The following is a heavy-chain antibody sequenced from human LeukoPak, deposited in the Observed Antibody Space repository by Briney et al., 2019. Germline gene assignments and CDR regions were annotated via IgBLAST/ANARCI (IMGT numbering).Heavy chain of an antibody. Sequence: TSETLSLTCTVSGGSISSYYWNWIRQPPGKGLEWLGWISYSGSTNYNPSLKRRVAISLDMSKTQLSLKLNSVTAADTAVYYCARQPDSGSYYNFDYWGQGSLVTVSS. CDR3: ARQPDSGSYYNFDY. CDR1: GGSISSYY. V-gene: IGHV4-59*08. CDR2: ISYSGST. D-gene: IGHD1-26*01. J-gene: IGHJ4*02.